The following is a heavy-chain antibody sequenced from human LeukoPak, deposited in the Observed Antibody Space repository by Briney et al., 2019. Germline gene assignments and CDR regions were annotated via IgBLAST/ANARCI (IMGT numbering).Heavy chain of an antibody. Sequence: ASVKVSCKASGYSFTRYYMHWVRQAPGQGLEWMGLISAYSGNTNFAQKLQGRVTMTTDTSTSTAYMELRSLRSDDTAVYFCARGADTGSYGSLVYFDYWGQGTLVTVSS. CDR2: ISAYSGNT. V-gene: IGHV1-18*04. D-gene: IGHD3-16*01. CDR1: GYSFTRYY. CDR3: ARGADTGSYGSLVYFDY. J-gene: IGHJ4*02.